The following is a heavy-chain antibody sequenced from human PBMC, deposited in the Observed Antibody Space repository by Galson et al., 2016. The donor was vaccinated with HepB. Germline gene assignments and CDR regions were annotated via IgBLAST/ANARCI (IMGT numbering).Heavy chain of an antibody. CDR2: ISYDATIK. CDR3: ARGTPYTASGTDYLDY. V-gene: IGHV3-30-3*01. D-gene: IGHD3-10*01. Sequence: SLRLSCAASEFFFRSYAMHWVRQAPGKGLEWVALISYDATIKYYADSVKGRFTVSRDNSKNTLYLQMNSLRSEDTAVYYCARGTPYTASGTDYLDYWGQGTLVTVSS. CDR1: EFFFRSYA. J-gene: IGHJ4*02.